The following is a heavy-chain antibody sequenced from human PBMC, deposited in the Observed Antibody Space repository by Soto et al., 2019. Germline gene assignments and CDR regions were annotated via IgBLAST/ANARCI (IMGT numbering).Heavy chain of an antibody. CDR3: ARVIWSGHLTSDL. D-gene: IGHD3-3*01. CDR1: GFTFSSNS. CDR2: ISSSSST. J-gene: IGHJ5*02. Sequence: SLRLSCAASGFTFSSNSMNWVRQAPGKGLERISYISSSSSTIYADSVKGRFTISRDNAKNSLYLQMNSLRDEDTAVYYCARVIWSGHLTSDLWGQGTLVTVSS. V-gene: IGHV3-48*04.